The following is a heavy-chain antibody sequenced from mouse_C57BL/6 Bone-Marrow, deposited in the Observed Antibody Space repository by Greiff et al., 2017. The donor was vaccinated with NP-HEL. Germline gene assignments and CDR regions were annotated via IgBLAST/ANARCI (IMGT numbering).Heavy chain of an antibody. Sequence: EVKLVESGGGLVQPGGSLKLSCAASGFTFSDYGMAWVRQAPRKGPEWVAFISNLAYSIYYADTVTGRFTISRENAKNTLYLEMSSLRPEDTAMYYCARPLVGQEFAYWGQGTLVTVSA. J-gene: IGHJ3*01. CDR3: ARPLVGQEFAY. V-gene: IGHV5-15*01. D-gene: IGHD3-3*01. CDR2: ISNLAYSI. CDR1: GFTFSDYG.